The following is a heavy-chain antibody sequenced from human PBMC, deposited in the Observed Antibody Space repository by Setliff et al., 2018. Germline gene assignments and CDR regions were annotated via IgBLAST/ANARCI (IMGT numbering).Heavy chain of an antibody. V-gene: IGHV1-18*01. CDR3: ARSPPNRGSGSGWYGDF. D-gene: IGHD6-19*01. Sequence: ASVKVSCKASGYTFTSFGISWVRQAPGQGLEWMGWISAFNGNTNYAQKLQGRVTMTTDTSTSTACMELRSLRSDDTAVYYCARSPPNRGSGSGWYGDFWGQGTLVTVSS. J-gene: IGHJ4*02. CDR1: GYTFTSFG. CDR2: ISAFNGNT.